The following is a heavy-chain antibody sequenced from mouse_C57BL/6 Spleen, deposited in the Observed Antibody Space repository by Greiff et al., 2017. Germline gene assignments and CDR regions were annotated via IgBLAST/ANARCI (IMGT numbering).Heavy chain of an antibody. D-gene: IGHD3-2*02. V-gene: IGHV1-26*01. CDR3: ARGAQATYAMDY. Sequence: EVQGVESGPELVKPGASVKISCKASGYTFTDYYMNWVKQSHGKSLEWIGDINPNNGGTSYNQKFKGKATLTVDKSSCTAYMAHRSLTSEDSAVYYCARGAQATYAMDYWGQGTSVTVSS. CDR2: INPNNGGT. CDR1: GYTFTDYY. J-gene: IGHJ4*01.